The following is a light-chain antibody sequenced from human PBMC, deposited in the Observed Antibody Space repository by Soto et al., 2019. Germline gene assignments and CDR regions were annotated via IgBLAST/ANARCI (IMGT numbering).Light chain of an antibody. J-gene: IGKJ4*01. V-gene: IGKV1-39*01. CDR2: AAS. CDR1: QSISSS. Sequence: IQMTQSPSSLSASIGDRVTITCRASQSISSSLYWYQQKPGKAPKLLISAASSLQSGVPSRFSGRGSGTDFTLTISTLQPEDFATYFCQQTYSIPVTFGGGTKVEMK. CDR3: QQTYSIPVT.